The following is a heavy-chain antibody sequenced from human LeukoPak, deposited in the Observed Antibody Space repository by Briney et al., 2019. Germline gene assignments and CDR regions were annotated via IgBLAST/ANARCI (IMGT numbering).Heavy chain of an antibody. CDR3: AGSAVDTADFDY. CDR2: IYTSGST. Sequence: KPSETLSLTCTVSGGSISSYYWSWIRQPAGKGLEWIGRIYTSGSTNYNPSLRSRVTMSVATSTNQFSLNLGSVTAADTAVYYCAGSAVDTADFDYWGQGTLVTVSS. CDR1: GGSISSYY. D-gene: IGHD3-22*01. J-gene: IGHJ4*02. V-gene: IGHV4-4*07.